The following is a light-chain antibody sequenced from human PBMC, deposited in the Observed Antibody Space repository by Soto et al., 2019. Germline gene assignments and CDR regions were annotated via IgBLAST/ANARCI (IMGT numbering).Light chain of an antibody. J-gene: IGLJ2*01. CDR2: DVI. CDR3: SSYTSISTRV. V-gene: IGLV2-14*03. Sequence: QSALTQPASVSGSPGHSITISCTGTSSDVGGYNYVSWYQHHPGKAPKLMIYDVINRPSGVSNLFSGSKSGNTASLPISGLQAEDEADYYCSSYTSISTRVFGGGTKLNVL. CDR1: SSDVGGYNY.